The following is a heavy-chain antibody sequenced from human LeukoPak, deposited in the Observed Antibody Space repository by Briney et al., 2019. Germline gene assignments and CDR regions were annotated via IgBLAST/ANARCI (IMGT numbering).Heavy chain of an antibody. CDR1: GGSISSYY. CDR3: ARGWPHGSGSTDGDY. V-gene: IGHV4-59*01. Sequence: SETLSLTCSVSGGSISSYYWSWIRQPPGKGLEWIGYIYYSGSTNYNPSLKSRVTISVDTSKNQFSLKLSSVTAADTAVYYCARGWPHGSGSTDGDYWGQGTLVNVSS. D-gene: IGHD3-10*01. CDR2: IYYSGST. J-gene: IGHJ4*02.